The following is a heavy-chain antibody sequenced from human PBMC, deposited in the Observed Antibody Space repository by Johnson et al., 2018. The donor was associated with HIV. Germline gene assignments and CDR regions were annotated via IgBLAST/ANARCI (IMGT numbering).Heavy chain of an antibody. CDR3: ARGMARIAFDI. CDR2: IRFDGSNK. CDR1: GFTFNSYA. D-gene: IGHD5-24*01. Sequence: VQLVESGGGVVQPGGSLRLSCAASGFTFNSYAMHWVRQAPGKGLEWVAFIRFDGSNKYYADSVKGRLIMSRDNTKNTLYVEMDSLRAEDTAVYYCARGMARIAFDIWGQGTMVTVSS. V-gene: IGHV3-30*02. J-gene: IGHJ3*02.